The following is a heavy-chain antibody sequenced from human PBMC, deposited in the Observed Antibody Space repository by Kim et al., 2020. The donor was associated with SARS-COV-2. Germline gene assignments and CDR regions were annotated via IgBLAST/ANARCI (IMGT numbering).Heavy chain of an antibody. CDR2: IIPIFGTA. V-gene: IGHV1-69*13. D-gene: IGHD2-2*01. CDR1: GGTFSSYA. CDR3: ARQSLGYCSSTSCYVHYYYYGMDV. J-gene: IGHJ6*02. Sequence: SVKVSCKASGGTFSSYAISWVRQAPGQGLEWMGGIIPIFGTANYAQKFQGRVTITADESTSTAYMELSSLRSEDTAVYYCARQSLGYCSSTSCYVHYYYYGMDVWGQGTTVTVSS.